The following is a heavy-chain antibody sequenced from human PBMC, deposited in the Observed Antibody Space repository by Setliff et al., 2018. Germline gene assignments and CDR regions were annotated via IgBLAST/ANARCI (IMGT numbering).Heavy chain of an antibody. CDR3: AKEMTTYSGFDC. V-gene: IGHV3-74*01. J-gene: IGHJ4*02. Sequence: GGSLRLSCATSGLTISYYYMDWVRQAPGKGLVWVGRVNGDGSTTGYADSVKGRFTISRDNAKNTLYLQMNSLRTEDAAVYYCAKEMTTYSGFDCWGQGTLVTVSS. D-gene: IGHD4-17*01. CDR1: GLTISYYY. CDR2: VNGDGSTT.